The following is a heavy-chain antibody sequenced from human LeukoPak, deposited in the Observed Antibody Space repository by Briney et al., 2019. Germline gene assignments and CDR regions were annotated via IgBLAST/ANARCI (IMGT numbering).Heavy chain of an antibody. CDR1: GFTFSNYN. CDR2: ISSSSTNI. J-gene: IGHJ4*02. Sequence: GGSLRLSCAASGFTFSNYNLNWVRQAPGKGLEWVSYISSSSTNIYYTDSVKGRFTISRDNAKNSLFLQMSSLRAEDTAVYYCARGVWFGELLSPIDYWGQGTLVTVSS. CDR3: ARGVWFGELLSPIDY. D-gene: IGHD3-10*01. V-gene: IGHV3-21*01.